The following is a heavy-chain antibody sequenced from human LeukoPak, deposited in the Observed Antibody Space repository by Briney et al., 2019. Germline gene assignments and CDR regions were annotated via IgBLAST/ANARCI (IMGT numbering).Heavy chain of an antibody. Sequence: PSETLSLTCSVSGGSISSYYWSWIRQPAGKGLEWIGRIYTSGSTNYNPSLKSRVTMSVDTSKNQFSLKLSSVTAADTAVYYCARERPGIAAAGKGYYYYXXXDVWGQGTTVTVSS. V-gene: IGHV4-4*07. CDR3: ARERPGIAAAGKGYYYYXXXDV. CDR2: IYTSGST. D-gene: IGHD6-13*01. J-gene: IGHJ6*02. CDR1: GGSISSYY.